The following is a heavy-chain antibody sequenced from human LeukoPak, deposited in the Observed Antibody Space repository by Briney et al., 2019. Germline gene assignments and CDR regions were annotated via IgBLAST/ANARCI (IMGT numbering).Heavy chain of an antibody. J-gene: IGHJ4*02. CDR2: IIPIFGTA. CDR1: GGTFSSYA. CDR3: ARGYDFWSGYFDY. Sequence: SVKVSCKASGGTFSSYAISWVRQAPGQGLEWMGGIIPIFGTANYAQKFQGRVTITADESTSTAYMELSSLRSEDTAVYYCARGYDFWSGYFDYWGQGTLVTVSS. D-gene: IGHD3-3*01. V-gene: IGHV1-69*13.